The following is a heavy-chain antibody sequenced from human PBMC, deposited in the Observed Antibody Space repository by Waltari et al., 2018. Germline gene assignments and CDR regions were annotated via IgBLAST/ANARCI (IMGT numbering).Heavy chain of an antibody. D-gene: IGHD1-26*01. V-gene: IGHV4-38-2*02. CDR3: VRVSGYFDV. CDR2: INHSGSA. CDR1: SYSIPSRFY. J-gene: IGHJ4*02. Sequence: QVQLQESGPGLVKPWENLSLSCHGVSYSIPSRFYWGWSRLSPGKGLEWIGSINHSGSAYYNPSLKSRVTISVDTSKNHFALKVTSVIAADTAVYYCVRVSGYFDVWGQGILVTVSS.